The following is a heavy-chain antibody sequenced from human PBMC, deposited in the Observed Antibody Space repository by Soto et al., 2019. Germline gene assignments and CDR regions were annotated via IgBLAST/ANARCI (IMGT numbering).Heavy chain of an antibody. CDR1: GYIFSTYG. CDR3: ARAEAYSTSWYAMDV. V-gene: IGHV1-18*01. CDR2: ISGYNGNT. D-gene: IGHD2-2*01. J-gene: IGHJ6*02. Sequence: QAQLVQSGAEVKKPGASVKVSCKASGYIFSTYGITWVRQAPGQGLEWMGWISGYNGNTDDGQKLQGRVSMTIDTSTSKASMDLSSLRSADTAVYYCARAEAYSTSWYAMDVWGQGTTVIVSS.